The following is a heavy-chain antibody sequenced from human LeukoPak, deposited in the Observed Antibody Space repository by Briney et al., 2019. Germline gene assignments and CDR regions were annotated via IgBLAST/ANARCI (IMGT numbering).Heavy chain of an antibody. CDR3: ATGDYYDSSGYFGPLLY. J-gene: IGHJ4*02. CDR1: GYTLTELS. CDR2: FDPEDGET. Sequence: GASVNVSCKVSGYTLTELSMHWVRQAPGKGLEWMGGFDPEDGETVYAQKFQGRVTMTEDTSTDTAYMELSSLRSEDTAVYYCATGDYYDSSGYFGPLLYWGQGTLVTVSS. V-gene: IGHV1-24*01. D-gene: IGHD3-22*01.